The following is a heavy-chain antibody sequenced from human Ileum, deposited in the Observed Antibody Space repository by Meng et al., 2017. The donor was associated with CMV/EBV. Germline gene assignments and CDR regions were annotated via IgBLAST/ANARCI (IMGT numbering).Heavy chain of an antibody. J-gene: IGHJ4*02. CDR2: ISSSSSYI. CDR1: GFTFSSHS. Sequence: GESLKISCAASGFTFSSHSMNWVRQAPGKGLEWVSSISSSSSYIYYADSVKGRFTISRDNAKNSLYLQMNSLRAEDTAVYYCARDYYGSGSYFGSDYWGQGTLVTVSS. V-gene: IGHV3-21*01. D-gene: IGHD3-10*01. CDR3: ARDYYGSGSYFGSDY.